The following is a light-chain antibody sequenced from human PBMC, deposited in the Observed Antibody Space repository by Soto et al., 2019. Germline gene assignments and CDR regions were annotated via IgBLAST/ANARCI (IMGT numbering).Light chain of an antibody. CDR2: GAS. CDR1: QSVCSRC. Sequence: TVLTQSPGTLSLSPGERVTLSCRASQSVCSRCLAWYQQKPGQSPRLLIYGASSRATGIPDRFSGSGSGTDFTLTISRLEPEDCPVYYCQHYGTTPWTFGQGTKVGIK. CDR3: QHYGTTPWT. J-gene: IGKJ1*01. V-gene: IGKV3-20*01.